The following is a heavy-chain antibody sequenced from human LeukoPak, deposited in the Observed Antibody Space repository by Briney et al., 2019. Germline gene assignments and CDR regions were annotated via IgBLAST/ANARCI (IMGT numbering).Heavy chain of an antibody. J-gene: IGHJ4*02. CDR3: ARDRGGGYFDY. CDR1: GFTFRNYW. Sequence: GGSLRLSCAASGFTFRNYWMCWVRQAPGKGLEWAAIIKSDGSAKYYVDSEKGRFDISRDNDKNSLYLQMSNLRAEDTAVYYCARDRGGGYFDYWGQGNLVTVSS. CDR2: IKSDGSAK. V-gene: IGHV3-7*01.